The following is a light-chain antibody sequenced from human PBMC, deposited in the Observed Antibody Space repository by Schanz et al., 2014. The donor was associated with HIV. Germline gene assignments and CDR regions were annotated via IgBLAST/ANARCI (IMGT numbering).Light chain of an antibody. J-gene: IGKJ2*01. Sequence: EIVLTQSPGTLSLSPGERATLSCRASQSVSDNYLAWYQQRPGQAPRLLIYDASSRATGIPDRFSGSGSGTEFTLTVSSLQSEDFAVYYCQQYNGWPPFTFGQGTKLEIK. CDR3: QQYNGWPPFT. CDR2: DAS. CDR1: QSVSDNY. V-gene: IGKV3-20*01.